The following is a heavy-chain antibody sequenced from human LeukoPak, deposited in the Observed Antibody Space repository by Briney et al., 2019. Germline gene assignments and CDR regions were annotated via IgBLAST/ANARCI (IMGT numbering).Heavy chain of an antibody. Sequence: GGSLRLSCAASGFTVSSNYMSWVRQAPGKGLGWASVIYSDGTTYYADSVKGRFTISRDNSKNTLYLQMDSLKAEDTAAYYCARMSVARYWYFDLWGRGTLVTVSS. V-gene: IGHV3-66*01. D-gene: IGHD6-19*01. CDR1: GFTVSSNY. J-gene: IGHJ2*01. CDR2: IYSDGTT. CDR3: ARMSVARYWYFDL.